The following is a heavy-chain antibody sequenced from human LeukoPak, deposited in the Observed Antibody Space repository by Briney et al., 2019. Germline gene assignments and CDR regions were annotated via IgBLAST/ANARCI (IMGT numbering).Heavy chain of an antibody. CDR1: GFTLSSYS. D-gene: IGHD3-10*01. Sequence: GGSLRLSCAASGFTLSSYSMNWVRQAPGKGLEWVSYISSSSTHIYYADSVKGRFTISRDNAKNSLYLQMNSLRDEDTAVYYCARDVERTGGTYYYGSGSPRGWGQGTLVTVSS. V-gene: IGHV3-48*02. CDR2: ISSSSTHI. CDR3: ARDVERTGGTYYYGSGSPRG. J-gene: IGHJ4*02.